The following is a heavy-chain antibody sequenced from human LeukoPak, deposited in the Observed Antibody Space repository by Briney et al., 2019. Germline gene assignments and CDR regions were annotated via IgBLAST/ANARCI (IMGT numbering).Heavy chain of an antibody. Sequence: GGSLRLSCAASGFIVSNNYMNWVRQAPGKGLEWVAVIWYDGSNKYYADSVKGRFAISRDNSKNTLYLQMNSLRAEDTAVYYCASTSGWYEPIDYWGQGTLVTVSS. CDR1: GFIVSNNY. CDR3: ASTSGWYEPIDY. CDR2: IWYDGSNK. V-gene: IGHV3-33*08. J-gene: IGHJ4*02. D-gene: IGHD6-19*01.